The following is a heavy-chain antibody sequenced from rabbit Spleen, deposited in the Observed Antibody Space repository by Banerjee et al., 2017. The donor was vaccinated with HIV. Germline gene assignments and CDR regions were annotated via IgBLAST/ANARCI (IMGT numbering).Heavy chain of an antibody. CDR3: VRDRANIGGDYGPYYFDL. D-gene: IGHD2-1*01. Sequence: QEQLVESGGGLVQPGGSLTLSCKASGFDFSAYGVSWVGQAPGKGLEWIGYIDPLFENTYYASWVNGRFTISRHNAQNTLYLQLNSLTAADTATYFCVRDRANIGGDYGPYYFDLWGPGTLVTV. J-gene: IGHJ4*01. CDR2: IDPLFENT. V-gene: IGHV1S47*01. CDR1: GFDFSAYG.